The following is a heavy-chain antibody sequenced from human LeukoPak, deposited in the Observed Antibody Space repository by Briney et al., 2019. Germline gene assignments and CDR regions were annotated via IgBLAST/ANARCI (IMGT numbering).Heavy chain of an antibody. Sequence: AGGSLRLSCAASGFTFSSYGMHWVRQAPGKGLEWVAVTWYDGGNKYYADSVKGRFSISRDNSKNALYLQMDSLRAEDTAIYYCAKNTESGGGTTDCWGQGTLVTVSS. J-gene: IGHJ4*02. CDR1: GFTFSSYG. D-gene: IGHD3-16*01. V-gene: IGHV3-33*06. CDR2: TWYDGGNK. CDR3: AKNTESGGGTTDC.